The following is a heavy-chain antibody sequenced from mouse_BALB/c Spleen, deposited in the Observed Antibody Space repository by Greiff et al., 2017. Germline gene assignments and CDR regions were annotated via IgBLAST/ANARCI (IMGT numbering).Heavy chain of an antibody. D-gene: IGHD1-1*01. Sequence: EVNVVESGGGLVQPGGSLRLSCATSGFTFTDYYMSWVRQPPGKALEWLGFIRNKANGYTTEYSASVKGRFTISRDNSQSILYLQMNTLRAEDSATYYCARDYYGSSYGWYFDVWGAGTTVTVSS. CDR1: GFTFTDYY. V-gene: IGHV7-3*02. J-gene: IGHJ1*01. CDR2: IRNKANGYTT. CDR3: ARDYYGSSYGWYFDV.